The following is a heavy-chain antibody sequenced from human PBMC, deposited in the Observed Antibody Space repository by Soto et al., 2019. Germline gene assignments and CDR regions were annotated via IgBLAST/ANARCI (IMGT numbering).Heavy chain of an antibody. D-gene: IGHD2-21*02. CDR3: ALNCGGDCYYSY. Sequence: SPVKLSRKASVCAFSSYTSSRLILAPGQGLEWMGRIIPILGIANYAQKFQGRVTITADKSTSTAYMELSSLRSEDTAVYYCALNCGGDCYYSYWGQGTLVTVSS. V-gene: IGHV1-69*02. CDR2: IIPILGIA. J-gene: IGHJ4*02. CDR1: VCAFSSYT.